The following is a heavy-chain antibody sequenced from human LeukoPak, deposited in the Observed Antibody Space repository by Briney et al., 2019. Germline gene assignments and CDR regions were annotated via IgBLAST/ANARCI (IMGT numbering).Heavy chain of an antibody. CDR1: GLTFSSYW. D-gene: IGHD4/OR15-4a*01. J-gene: IGHJ6*03. V-gene: IGHV3-74*01. CDR2: INSDGSTT. CDR3: ARDRRLWNMDV. Sequence: GGSLRLPCAASGLTFSSYWMHWVRQAPGKGLVWVSRINSDGSTTTYADSVKGRFTISRDNAMNTLYLQMNSLRAEDTAVYYCARDRRLWNMDVWGTGTTVTISS.